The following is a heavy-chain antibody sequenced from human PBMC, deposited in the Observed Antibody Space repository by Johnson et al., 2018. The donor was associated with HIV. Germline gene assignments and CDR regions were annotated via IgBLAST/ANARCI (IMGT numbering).Heavy chain of an antibody. Sequence: VQLVESGGGLVKPGGSLRLSCVASGFTFSDYYMSWIRQAPGKGLEWVSGINWNGGSTGYADSVKGRFTISRDNAKNSLYLQMNSLRAEDTALYYCARSVGYYDSSGYYYVDAFDIWGQGTMVTVSS. V-gene: IGHV3-20*04. CDR2: INWNGGST. CDR1: GFTFSDYY. CDR3: ARSVGYYDSSGYYYVDAFDI. D-gene: IGHD3-22*01. J-gene: IGHJ3*02.